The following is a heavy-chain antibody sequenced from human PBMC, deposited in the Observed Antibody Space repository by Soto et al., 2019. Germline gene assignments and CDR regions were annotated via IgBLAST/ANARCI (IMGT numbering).Heavy chain of an antibody. Sequence: ASVKVSCKASGYTFTSYDINWVRQATGQGLEWMGWMNPNSGNTGYAQKFQGRVTMTRNTSMSTAYMELSSLRSEDTAVYYCADSSRFLEWPPAQIRYYYGMDVWGQGTTVTVSS. V-gene: IGHV1-8*01. D-gene: IGHD3-3*01. J-gene: IGHJ6*02. CDR2: MNPNSGNT. CDR3: ADSSRFLEWPPAQIRYYYGMDV. CDR1: GYTFTSYD.